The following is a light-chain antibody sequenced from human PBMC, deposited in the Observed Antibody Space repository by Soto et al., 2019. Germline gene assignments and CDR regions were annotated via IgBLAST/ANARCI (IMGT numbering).Light chain of an antibody. CDR2: GAS. CDR3: QQYKNWPPLT. V-gene: IGKV3-15*01. Sequence: EIVMTQSPATLSVSPGERATLSCRASQSVGSDLAWYQQKPGQAPGFLIYGASIRAASTPARFSGSGSGTEFTLTISSLQSEDFSVYYCQQYKNWPPLTFGGGTKVDLK. CDR1: QSVGSD. J-gene: IGKJ4*01.